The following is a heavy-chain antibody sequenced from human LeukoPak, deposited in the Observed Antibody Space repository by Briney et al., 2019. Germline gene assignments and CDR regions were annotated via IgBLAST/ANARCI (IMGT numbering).Heavy chain of an antibody. J-gene: IGHJ4*02. CDR3: ARLSDY. Sequence: SETPSLTCTVSGGAISSDNYYWGWIRQPPGKGLGWIGSINYSGTTYYNPSLKSRVSISVDTSRTQFSLRLSSVTAADTAVYYCARLSDYWGQGTLVTVSS. CDR1: GGAISSDNYY. CDR2: INYSGTT. V-gene: IGHV4-39*01.